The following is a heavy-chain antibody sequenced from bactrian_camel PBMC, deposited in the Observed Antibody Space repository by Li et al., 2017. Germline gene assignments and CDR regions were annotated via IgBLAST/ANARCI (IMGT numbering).Heavy chain of an antibody. J-gene: IGHJ4*01. CDR2: LELDRAT. CDR1: SYAVRLYS. V-gene: IGHV3S55*01. CDR3: AAKRLRVTPKGLPTSADYQY. Sequence: HVQLVESGGGSVQTGGSLRLSCASSSYAVRLYSMAWFRQAPGKEREAVAILELDRATSYADFVEGRFTISKDNAGLTLYLHMNDLKPEDTAMYYCAAKRLRVTPKGLPTSADYQYWGKGTQVTVS. D-gene: IGHD4*01.